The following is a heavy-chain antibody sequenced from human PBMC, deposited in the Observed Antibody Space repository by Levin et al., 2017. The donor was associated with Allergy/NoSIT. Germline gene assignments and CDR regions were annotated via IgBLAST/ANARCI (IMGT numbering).Heavy chain of an antibody. J-gene: IGHJ6*02. V-gene: IGHV1-18*01. CDR1: GFTFTRYG. CDR2: VSPYNGDT. D-gene: IGHD2-2*02. Sequence: ASVKVSCKASGFTFTRYGVSWMRQAPGQGLEWMGWVSPYNGDTNYAQKLQGRVTMPTDTSTSTAYIELRTLRSDDTAVYYCARDTPCSTTTCYIHYYYGIDVWGQGTTVTVSS. CDR3: ARDTPCSTTTCYIHYYYGIDV.